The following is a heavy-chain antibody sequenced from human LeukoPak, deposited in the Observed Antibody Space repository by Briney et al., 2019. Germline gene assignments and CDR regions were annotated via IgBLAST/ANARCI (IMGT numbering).Heavy chain of an antibody. D-gene: IGHD5-12*01. V-gene: IGHV4-38-2*02. J-gene: IGHJ4*02. CDR3: AERSAYESLFDY. CDR1: GSSINSAYY. CDR2: IYPSGST. Sequence: SETLSLTCTVSGSSINSAYYWGWIRQPPGKGLEWIGTIYPSGSTSYNPSLKSRVTISLDTSKNQFSLKLNSVTAADTAVYFCAERSAYESLFDYWGQGTLVTVSS.